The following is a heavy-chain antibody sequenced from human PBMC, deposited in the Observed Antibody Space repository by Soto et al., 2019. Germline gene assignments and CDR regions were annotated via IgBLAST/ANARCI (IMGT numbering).Heavy chain of an antibody. V-gene: IGHV1-69*13. CDR1: GGTFSSYA. J-gene: IGHJ3*01. Sequence: SVKVSCKASGGTFSSYAISWVRQAPGQGLECMGGIIPIFGTANYAQKFQGRVTITADESTSTAYVELSSLRSEDTAVYYCARRRGVVDAFDLWGQGTMVTVPS. CDR2: IIPIFGTA. D-gene: IGHD3-3*01. CDR3: ARRRGVVDAFDL.